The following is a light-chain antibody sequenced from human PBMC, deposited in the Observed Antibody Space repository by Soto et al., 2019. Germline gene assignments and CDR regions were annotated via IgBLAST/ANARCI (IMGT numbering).Light chain of an antibody. V-gene: IGLV2-14*01. CDR3: SSYTSSGTPV. Sequence: HSALTQPASVSGSPGQSITISCTGTSSDVGGYNYVSWYQQHPGKAPKLMIYDVSNRPSGVSNRFSGSKSGNTASLTISGLQAEDEADYYCSSYTSSGTPVFGGGTKVTVL. CDR1: SSDVGGYNY. CDR2: DVS. J-gene: IGLJ2*01.